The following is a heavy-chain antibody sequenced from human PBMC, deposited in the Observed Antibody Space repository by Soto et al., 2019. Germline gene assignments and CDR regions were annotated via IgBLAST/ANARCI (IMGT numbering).Heavy chain of an antibody. CDR1: GFTFSSYS. Sequence: GGSLRLSCAASGFTFSSYSMNWVRQAPGKGLEWVSSISSSSSYIYYADSVKGRFTISRDNAKNSLYLQMNSLRAEDMAVYYCAREGGYDYYFDYWGQGTLVTVSS. J-gene: IGHJ4*02. V-gene: IGHV3-21*01. CDR3: AREGGYDYYFDY. CDR2: ISSSSSYI. D-gene: IGHD5-12*01.